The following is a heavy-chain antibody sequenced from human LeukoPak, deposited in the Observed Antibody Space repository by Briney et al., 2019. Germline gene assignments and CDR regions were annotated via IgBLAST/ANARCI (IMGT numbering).Heavy chain of an antibody. CDR1: GGSISSCY. CDR3: AKRQGPDSGSYDYFDP. CDR2: IHSSGYT. Sequence: KASETLSLTCTVSGGSISSCYWSWIRQPPGQGLEWIAYIHSSGYTNYNPSLKSRVTISVDTSKNQFSLKVTSVTAADTAVYYCAKRQGPDSGSYDYFDPWGQGTLVTVSS. V-gene: IGHV4-4*09. J-gene: IGHJ5*02. D-gene: IGHD1-26*01.